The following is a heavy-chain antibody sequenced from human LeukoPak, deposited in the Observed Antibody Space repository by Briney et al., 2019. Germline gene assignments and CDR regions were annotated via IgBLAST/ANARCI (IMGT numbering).Heavy chain of an antibody. CDR1: GLPFGSYG. Sequence: GGSLRLSCAVSGLPFGSYGMTWVRQAPGKGLEWVSGITGNGVYTYYADSVKGRFTISRDNSESTLSLQMNSLRAEDTAVYYCAKSYCGGDCGWGPGTLVIVSS. V-gene: IGHV3-23*01. J-gene: IGHJ4*02. D-gene: IGHD2-21*02. CDR3: AKSYCGGDCG. CDR2: ITGNGVYT.